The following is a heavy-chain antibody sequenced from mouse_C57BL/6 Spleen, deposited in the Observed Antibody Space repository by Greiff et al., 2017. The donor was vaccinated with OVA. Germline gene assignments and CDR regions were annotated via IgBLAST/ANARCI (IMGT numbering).Heavy chain of an antibody. CDR1: GYTFTSYW. V-gene: IGHV1-50*01. Sequence: QVQLQQPGAELVKPGASVKLSCKASGYTFTSYWMQWVKQRPGQGLEWIGEIDPSDSYTNYNQKFKGKATLTVDTSSSTAYMQLSSLTSEDSAVYYCARAAQGGAMDYWGQGTSVTVSS. CDR3: ARAAQGGAMDY. D-gene: IGHD3-2*02. J-gene: IGHJ4*01. CDR2: IDPSDSYT.